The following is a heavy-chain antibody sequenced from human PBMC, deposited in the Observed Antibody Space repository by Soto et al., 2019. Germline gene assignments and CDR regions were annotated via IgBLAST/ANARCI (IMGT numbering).Heavy chain of an antibody. CDR2: IYYSGST. D-gene: IGHD6-13*01. V-gene: IGHV4-59*01. CDR1: GGSISSYY. Sequence: SESLSLTCTVSGGSISSYYWSWIRQPPGKGLEWIGYIYYSGSTNYNPSLKSRVTISVDTSKNQFSLKLSSVTAADTAVYYCAQSIAAAGDFDYWGQGTLVTVSS. J-gene: IGHJ4*02. CDR3: AQSIAAAGDFDY.